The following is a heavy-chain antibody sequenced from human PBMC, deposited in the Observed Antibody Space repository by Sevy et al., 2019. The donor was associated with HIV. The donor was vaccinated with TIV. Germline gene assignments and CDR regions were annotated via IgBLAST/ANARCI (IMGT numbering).Heavy chain of an antibody. CDR1: GYILTELS. J-gene: IGHJ3*02. CDR3: GTRGRWELRRFDAFDI. Sequence: ASVKVSCKVSGYILTELSMHWVRQAPGKGLEWMGGFDPEDGETVYAQKFQGRVTMTEDTSTDTAYMELSSLRSEDTAVYYCGTRGRWELRRFDAFDIWGQGTMVTVSS. V-gene: IGHV1-24*01. CDR2: FDPEDGET. D-gene: IGHD1-26*01.